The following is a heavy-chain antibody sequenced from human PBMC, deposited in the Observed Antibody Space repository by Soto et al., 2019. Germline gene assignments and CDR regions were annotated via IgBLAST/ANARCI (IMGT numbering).Heavy chain of an antibody. CDR1: GFTFSIYA. Sequence: GGSLRLSCAASGFTFSIYAMSWVRQAPGKGLEWVSAISDSGGNTYYADSVKGRFTISRDNSKNTVNLQMNSLRTEDTAVYYCANSFGSIDHWGQGTLVTVSS. CDR2: ISDSGGNT. D-gene: IGHD5-18*01. V-gene: IGHV3-23*01. CDR3: ANSFGSIDH. J-gene: IGHJ4*02.